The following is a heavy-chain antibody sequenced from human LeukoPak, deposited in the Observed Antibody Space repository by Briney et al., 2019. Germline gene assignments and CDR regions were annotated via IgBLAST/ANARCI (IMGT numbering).Heavy chain of an antibody. D-gene: IGHD4-11*01. V-gene: IGHV1-69*04. J-gene: IGHJ5*02. Sequence: SVKVSCKASGGTFSSYTISWVRQAPGQGLEWMGRIIPILGIANYAQKFQGRVTITADKSTSTAYMELSSLRSEDTAVYYCARDAALTVTMAYHWGQGTLVTVSS. CDR1: GGTFSSYT. CDR2: IIPILGIA. CDR3: ARDAALTVTMAYH.